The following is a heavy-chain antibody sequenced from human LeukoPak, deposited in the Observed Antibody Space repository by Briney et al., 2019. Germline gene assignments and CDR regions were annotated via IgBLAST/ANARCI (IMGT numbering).Heavy chain of an antibody. Sequence: PSETPSLTCTVSGGSISSYYWSWIRQPPGKGLEWIGYISYSGSTDYNPSLKSRVTISLDTSKNQFSLRLSSVTAADTAVYYCARETRLHSGSYSNDAFDIWGQGTMVTVSS. CDR2: ISYSGST. D-gene: IGHD1-26*01. CDR3: ARETRLHSGSYSNDAFDI. V-gene: IGHV4-59*01. CDR1: GGSISSYY. J-gene: IGHJ3*02.